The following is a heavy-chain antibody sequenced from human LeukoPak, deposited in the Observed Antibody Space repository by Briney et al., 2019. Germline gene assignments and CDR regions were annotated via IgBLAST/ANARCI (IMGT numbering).Heavy chain of an antibody. J-gene: IGHJ6*02. CDR3: ARENAGTSAEYYYGMDV. CDR2: IKQDGSEK. CDR1: GFTFSSYW. D-gene: IGHD1-1*01. Sequence: GGSLRLSCAASGFTFSSYWMSWVRQAPGKGLEWVANIKQDGSEKYYVDSVKGRFTISRVNAKNSLYLQMNSLRAEDTAVYYCARENAGTSAEYYYGMDVWGQGTTVTVSS. V-gene: IGHV3-7*03.